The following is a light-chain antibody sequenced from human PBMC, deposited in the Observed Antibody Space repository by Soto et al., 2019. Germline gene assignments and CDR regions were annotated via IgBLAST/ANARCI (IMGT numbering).Light chain of an antibody. CDR3: TLYRNSNTV. J-gene: IGLJ1*01. Sequence: LTQPPSVSGSPGQSVTISCTGTSIDVGSDNRVSWYQQPPGTAPKLMIYHASTRPSAVPDCFSGSKSDNTSSLTIYGLQTDEEADYYCTLYRNSNTVFGTGTKLTVL. V-gene: IGLV2-18*01. CDR2: HAS. CDR1: SIDVGSDNR.